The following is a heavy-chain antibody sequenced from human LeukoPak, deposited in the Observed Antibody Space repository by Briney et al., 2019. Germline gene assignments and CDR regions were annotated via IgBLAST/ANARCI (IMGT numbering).Heavy chain of an antibody. CDR1: GGSISSYY. V-gene: IGHV4-4*07. CDR3: ARERLNYYDSSGYNYFDY. J-gene: IGHJ4*02. Sequence: PSETLSLTCTVSGGSISSYYWSWIRQPAGKGLEWIGRIYTSGSTNYNPSLKSRVTMSVDTSKNQFSLKLSSVTAADTAVYYCARERLNYYDSSGYNYFDYWGQGTLVTVSS. CDR2: IYTSGST. D-gene: IGHD3-22*01.